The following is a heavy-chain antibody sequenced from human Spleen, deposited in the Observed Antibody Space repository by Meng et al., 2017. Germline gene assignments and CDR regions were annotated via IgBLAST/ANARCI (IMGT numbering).Heavy chain of an antibody. V-gene: IGHV3-74*01. CDR2: INTDGSVT. CDR1: GFTFSAYW. Sequence: EVQLLESGGGLVQPGESLRLSCAASGFTFSAYWIHWVRQAPGRGLVWVSRINTDGSVTTYADSVKGRFTISRDNAKNTLYLQMNSLRAEDTAVYYCAKDFTGNRDYWGQGTLVTVSS. CDR3: AKDFTGNRDY. D-gene: IGHD5-24*01. J-gene: IGHJ4*02.